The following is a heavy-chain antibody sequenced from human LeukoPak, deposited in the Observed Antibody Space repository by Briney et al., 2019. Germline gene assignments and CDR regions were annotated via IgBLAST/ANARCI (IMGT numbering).Heavy chain of an antibody. CDR3: VRHLSDITSCPNY. CDR1: GYTFATYW. V-gene: IGHV5-51*01. CDR2: IYPGDCRT. Sequence: GESLKISCKSSGYTFATYWIGWVRQMPGKGQEWMGIIYPGDCRTTYSPSFQGQVTISADKSIRTAYLQWNSLKASDTAIYYCVRHLSDITSCPNYWGPGTLITVAS. D-gene: IGHD2-2*01. J-gene: IGHJ4*02.